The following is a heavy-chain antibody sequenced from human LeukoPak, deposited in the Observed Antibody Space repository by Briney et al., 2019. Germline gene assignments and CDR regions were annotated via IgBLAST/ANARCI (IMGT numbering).Heavy chain of an antibody. CDR3: TRVDTAMVRGPGYYYYYYMDV. Sequence: GGSLRLSCAASGFTFSGSAMHWVRQASGKGLEWVGRIRSKANSYATAYAASVKGRFTISRDDSKNTAYLQMNSLKTEDTAVYYCTRVDTAMVRGPGYYYYYYMDVWGKGTTVTVSS. J-gene: IGHJ6*03. CDR1: GFTFSGSA. D-gene: IGHD5-18*01. CDR2: IRSKANSYAT. V-gene: IGHV3-73*01.